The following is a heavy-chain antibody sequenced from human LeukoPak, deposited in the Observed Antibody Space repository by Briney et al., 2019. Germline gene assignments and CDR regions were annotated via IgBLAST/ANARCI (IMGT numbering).Heavy chain of an antibody. CDR3: AKLVRSGGEGRDFDY. V-gene: IGHV3-30*18. Sequence: GGALRLSCAASGFTFSSYGMPWVRQAPGKGLEWVAVISYDGSNKYYADSVKGRFTISRDNSKNTLYLQMNSLRAEDTAVYYCAKLVRSGGEGRDFDYWGQGTLVTVSS. J-gene: IGHJ4*02. CDR1: GFTFSSYG. CDR2: ISYDGSNK. D-gene: IGHD3-10*01.